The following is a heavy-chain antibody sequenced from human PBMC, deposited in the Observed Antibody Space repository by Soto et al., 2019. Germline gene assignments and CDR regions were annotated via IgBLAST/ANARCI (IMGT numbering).Heavy chain of an antibody. Sequence: GGSLRLSCAASGFTFSSYGMHWVRQAPGKGLEWVAVIWYDGSNKYYADSVKGRFTISRDNSKNTLYLQMNSLRAEDTAVYYCARAEDRSSYDYWGQGTLVTVSS. V-gene: IGHV3-33*01. CDR2: IWYDGSNK. CDR3: ARAEDRSSYDY. J-gene: IGHJ4*02. CDR1: GFTFSSYG. D-gene: IGHD6-6*01.